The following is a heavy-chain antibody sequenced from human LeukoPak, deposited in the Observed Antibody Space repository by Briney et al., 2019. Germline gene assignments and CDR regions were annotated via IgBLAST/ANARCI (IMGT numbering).Heavy chain of an antibody. CDR3: ARGLWFGESTRYFDY. Sequence: SETLSLTCTVSGGSISSYYWSWIRQPPGKGLEWIGYIYYSGSTNYNPSLKSRVTISVDTSKNQFSLKLSSVTAADTAVYYCARGLWFGESTRYFDYWGQGTLVTVSS. D-gene: IGHD3-10*01. CDR1: GGSISSYY. CDR2: IYYSGST. V-gene: IGHV4-59*01. J-gene: IGHJ4*02.